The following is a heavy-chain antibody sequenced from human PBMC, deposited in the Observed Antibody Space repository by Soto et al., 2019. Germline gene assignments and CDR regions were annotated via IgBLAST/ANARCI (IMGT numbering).Heavy chain of an antibody. CDR1: GYTFTNYG. CDR3: ARGVGSGSYYNQYNWFDP. J-gene: IGHJ5*02. Sequence: SVLDSCRTSGYTFTNYGIIRLRQAPGQGLEWMGWINVYNGNTKYAQKVQGRITMTTDTSTSTAYMELRGLRSDDTAVYYCARGVGSGSYYNQYNWFDPWGQGTLVTVSS. V-gene: IGHV1-18*01. CDR2: INVYNGNT. D-gene: IGHD3-10*01.